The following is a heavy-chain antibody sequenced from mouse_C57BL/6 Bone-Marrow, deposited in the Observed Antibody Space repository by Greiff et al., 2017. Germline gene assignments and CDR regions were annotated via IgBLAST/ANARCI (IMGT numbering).Heavy chain of an antibody. CDR3: ARDSSGYVGY. Sequence: LVRPGASVKLSCKASGYTFTDYYINWVKQRPGQGLEWIARIYPGSGNTYYNEKFKGKATLTAEKSSSTAYMQLSSLTSEDSAVYFCARDSSGYVGYWGQGTTLTVSS. CDR2: IYPGSGNT. D-gene: IGHD3-2*02. CDR1: GYTFTDYY. V-gene: IGHV1-76*01. J-gene: IGHJ2*01.